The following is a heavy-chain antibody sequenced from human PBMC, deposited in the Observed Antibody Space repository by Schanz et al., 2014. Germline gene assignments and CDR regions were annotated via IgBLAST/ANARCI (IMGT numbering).Heavy chain of an antibody. CDR2: IRASGGDT. D-gene: IGHD6-25*01. J-gene: IGHJ4*02. CDR1: EFTFSTDA. CDR3: AKGRYSSGWRGDYFDE. Sequence: DVHLLESGGGLVQPGGSLRLSCAASEFTFSTDAMSLFLHAPVQGLEWLSVIRASGGDTYYADSVKGRFTISRDNSKNTLNLQMKSLRAEDTAVYYCAKGRYSSGWRGDYFDEWGQGTLXTVAS. V-gene: IGHV3-23*01.